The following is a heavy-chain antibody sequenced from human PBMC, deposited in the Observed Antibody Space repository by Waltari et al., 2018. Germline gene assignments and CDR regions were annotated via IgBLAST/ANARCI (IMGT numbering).Heavy chain of an antibody. V-gene: IGHV3-48*03. CDR1: GFTFSSYE. D-gene: IGHD4-17*01. Sequence: EVQLVESGGGLVQPGGSLRLSCAASGFTFSSYEMNWVRQAPGKGLEWVSYISSSGSNIYYADSVKGRFTISRDNAKNSLYLQMNSLRAEDTAVYYCARDAVTTFDAFDIWGQGTMVTVSS. CDR3: ARDAVTTFDAFDI. J-gene: IGHJ3*02. CDR2: ISSSGSNI.